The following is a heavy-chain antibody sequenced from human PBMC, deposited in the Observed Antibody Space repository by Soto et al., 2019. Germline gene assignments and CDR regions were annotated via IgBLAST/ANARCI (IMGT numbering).Heavy chain of an antibody. CDR1: GGSISSSSYY. V-gene: IGHV4-39*01. Sequence: SETLSLTCTVSGGSISSSSYYWGWIRQPPGKGLEWIGSIYYSGSTYYNPSLKSRVTISVDTSKNQFSLKLSSVTAADTAVYYCARGVRITFGGVIVNYFDYWGQGTLVTVSS. CDR3: ARGVRITFGGVIVNYFDY. CDR2: IYYSGST. J-gene: IGHJ4*02. D-gene: IGHD3-16*02.